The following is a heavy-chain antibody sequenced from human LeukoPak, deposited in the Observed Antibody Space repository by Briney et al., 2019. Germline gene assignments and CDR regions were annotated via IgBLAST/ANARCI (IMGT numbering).Heavy chain of an antibody. CDR1: GGSFSGYY. J-gene: IGHJ4*02. CDR3: ARLPLVWFGEKPFDY. Sequence: TSETLSLTCAVYGGSFSGYYWSWIRQPPGEGLEWIGEINHSGSTNYNPSLKSRVTISVDTSKNQFSLKLSCVTAADTALYYCARLPLVWFGEKPFDYWGQGTLVTVSS. CDR2: INHSGST. D-gene: IGHD3-10*01. V-gene: IGHV4-34*01.